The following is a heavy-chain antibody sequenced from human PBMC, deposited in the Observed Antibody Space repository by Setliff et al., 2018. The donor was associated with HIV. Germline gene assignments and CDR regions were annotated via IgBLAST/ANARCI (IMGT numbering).Heavy chain of an antibody. D-gene: IGHD3-3*01. CDR1: GYSLTSYS. CDR2: INRNTGNP. CDR3: ARDPPYYDFWSGSHFDY. J-gene: IGHJ4*02. Sequence: GASVKVSCKASGYSLTSYSINWVRQAPGQGLEWMGCINRNTGNPTYAQGFTGRFVFSLDTSVSTAYLQISSLKAEDTAVYYCARDPPYYDFWSGSHFDYWGQGTLVTVSS. V-gene: IGHV7-4-1*02.